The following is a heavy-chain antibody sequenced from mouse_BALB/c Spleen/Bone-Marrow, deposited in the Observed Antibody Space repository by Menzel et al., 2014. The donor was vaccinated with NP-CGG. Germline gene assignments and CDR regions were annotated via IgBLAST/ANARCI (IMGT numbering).Heavy chain of an antibody. Sequence: EVQRVESGGGLVQPTGSLKLSCAASGFTFNIYAMNWVRQAPRKGLEWVARISSKSTNYTTCYADSVKDRFTISCDDSQSMLYLQMNSLKTEDTAIYYCVRQDYDYPMDYWGQGTSVTVSS. CDR3: VRQDYDYPMDY. CDR2: ISSKSTNYTT. CDR1: GFTFNIYA. D-gene: IGHD2-4*01. V-gene: IGHV10-1*01. J-gene: IGHJ4*01.